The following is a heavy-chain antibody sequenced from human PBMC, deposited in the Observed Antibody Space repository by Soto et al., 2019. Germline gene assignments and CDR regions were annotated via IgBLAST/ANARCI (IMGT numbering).Heavy chain of an antibody. CDR2: IYYSGYT. CDR1: GDSFSSGDYK. Sequence: PSETLSLTCTVSGDSFSSGDYKWSWIRQPPGKGLEWIGYIYYSGYTYNNPSLKSRLTMSVDTSKNQFSLKLRSVTAADTAVYYCARGQVYYDYVWGSYRPDQIVAFDIWGQGTMVT. D-gene: IGHD3-16*02. J-gene: IGHJ3*02. V-gene: IGHV4-30-4*01. CDR3: ARGQVYYDYVWGSYRPDQIVAFDI.